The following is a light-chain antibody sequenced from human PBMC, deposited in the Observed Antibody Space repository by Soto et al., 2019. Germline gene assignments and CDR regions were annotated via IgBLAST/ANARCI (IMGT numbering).Light chain of an antibody. CDR3: CSYAGSSTSYVV. V-gene: IGLV2-23*01. CDR2: EGS. Sequence: QSVLTQPASVSGSPGQSITISCTGTSSDVGSYNLVSRYQQHPGKAPKLMIYEGSKRPPGVSNRFSGSKSCNTASRTISGLQAEDEADYYCCSYAGSSTSYVVFGGGTKLTVL. CDR1: SSDVGSYNL. J-gene: IGLJ2*01.